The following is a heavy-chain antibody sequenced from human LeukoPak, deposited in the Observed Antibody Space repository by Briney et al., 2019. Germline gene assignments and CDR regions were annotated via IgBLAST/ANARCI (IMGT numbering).Heavy chain of an antibody. CDR1: GGSISSYY. V-gene: IGHV4-4*07. Sequence: PSDTLSLTCTVSGGSISSYYWSWIRQPAGKGLEWIGRIYTSGSTNYNPSLKSRVTMSVDTSKNQFSLKLSSVTAADTAVYYCAREGEYSSGWYYFDYWGQGTLVTVSS. D-gene: IGHD6-19*01. J-gene: IGHJ4*02. CDR2: IYTSGST. CDR3: AREGEYSSGWYYFDY.